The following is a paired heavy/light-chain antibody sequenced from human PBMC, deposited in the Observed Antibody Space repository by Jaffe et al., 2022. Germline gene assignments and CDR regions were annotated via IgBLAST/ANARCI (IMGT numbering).Light chain of an antibody. V-gene: IGKV3-20*01. CDR1: QSVSSSY. CDR2: GAS. Sequence: EIVLTQSPGTLSLSPGERATLSCRASQSVSSSYLAWYQQKPGQAPRLLIYGASSRATGIPDRFSGSGSGTDFTLTISRLEPEDFAVYYCQQYGSSRYTFGQGTKLEIK. J-gene: IGKJ2*01. CDR3: QQYGSSRYT.
Heavy chain of an antibody. J-gene: IGHJ6*03. CDR1: GGSFSGYY. D-gene: IGHD5-18*01. CDR3: ARTIVPKQLWPVYYYYYMDV. CDR2: INHSGST. V-gene: IGHV4-34*01. Sequence: QVQLQQWGAGLLKPSETLSLTCAVYGGSFSGYYWSWIRQPPGKGLEWIGEINHSGSTNYNPSLKSRVTISVDTSKNQFSLKLSSVTAADTAVYYCARTIVPKQLWPVYYYYYMDVWGKGTTVTVSS.